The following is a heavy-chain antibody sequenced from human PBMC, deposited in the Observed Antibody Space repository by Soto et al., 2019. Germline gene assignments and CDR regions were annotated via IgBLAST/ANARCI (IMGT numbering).Heavy chain of an antibody. CDR1: GYTFTSYG. V-gene: IGHV1-18*01. CDR3: VLDYTPSGAYYGMDV. J-gene: IGHJ6*02. Sequence: GASVKVSCKASGYTFTSYGISWVRQAPGQGLEWMGWISAYNGNTNYAQKLQGRVTMTTDTYTSTAYMELRSLRSDDTAVYYCVLDYTPSGAYYGMDVWGQGTTVTVSS. D-gene: IGHD3-3*01. CDR2: ISAYNGNT.